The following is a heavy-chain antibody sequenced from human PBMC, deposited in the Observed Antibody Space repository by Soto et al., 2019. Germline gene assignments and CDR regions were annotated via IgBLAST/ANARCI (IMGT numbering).Heavy chain of an antibody. J-gene: IGHJ5*02. CDR1: GFTFSSYW. CDR3: VRDLVRGSWYPYNLFDP. CDR2: IKQDGSEK. V-gene: IGHV3-7*01. D-gene: IGHD6-13*01. Sequence: GGSLRLSCAASGFTFSSYWMSWVRQAPGKGLEWVANIKQDGSEKYYVDSVKGRFTISRDNAKNSLYLQMNSLRAEDTAVYYCVRDLVRGSWYPYNLFDPWGQGTLVTVSS.